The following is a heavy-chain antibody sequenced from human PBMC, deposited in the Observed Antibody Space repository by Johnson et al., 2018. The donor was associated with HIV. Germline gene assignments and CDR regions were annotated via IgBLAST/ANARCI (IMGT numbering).Heavy chain of an antibody. J-gene: IGHJ3*02. CDR1: GFNFRTYD. Sequence: VQLVESGGGLVQPGGSLRLSCVASGFNFRTYDMHWVRQAPGKGLEWVSAIGTLSDTFYPDSVKGRFTVSRENAKNSLYLQMNSLRSEDTALYYCAREGVGTTSDDAFDIWGQGTMVTVSS. D-gene: IGHD1-26*01. CDR3: AREGVGTTSDDAFDI. CDR2: IGTLSDT. V-gene: IGHV3-13*01.